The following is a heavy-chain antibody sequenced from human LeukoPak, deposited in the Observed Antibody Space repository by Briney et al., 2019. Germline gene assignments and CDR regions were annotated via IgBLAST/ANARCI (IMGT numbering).Heavy chain of an antibody. CDR2: MNPNSGNT. J-gene: IGHJ5*02. D-gene: IGHD6-13*01. Sequence: VASVKVSCKASGYTFSTYDISWVRQATGQGLEWMGWMNPNSGNTGYAQKFQGRVTMTRNTSISTAYMELSSLRSEDTAVYYCARKAIVAAGINWFDPWGQGTLVTVSS. CDR1: GYTFSTYD. V-gene: IGHV1-8*01. CDR3: ARKAIVAAGINWFDP.